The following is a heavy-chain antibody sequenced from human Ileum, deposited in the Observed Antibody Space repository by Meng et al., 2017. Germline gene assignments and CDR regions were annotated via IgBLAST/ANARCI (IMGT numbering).Heavy chain of an antibody. D-gene: IGHD3-16*01. CDR3: ARGQNYDYVWGH. CDR2: INPNRGGK. J-gene: IGHJ4*02. Sequence: QGQLGQSGAGVKKPGASVKVSGQASGYNFTGYYKHWVRQAPGQGLEWMGRINPNRGGKKYAQKFQGRVTMTRDTSIRTAYMELSRLRSDDPAGYYCARGQNYDYVWGHWGQGTLVTVSS. CDR1: GYNFTGYY. V-gene: IGHV1-2*06.